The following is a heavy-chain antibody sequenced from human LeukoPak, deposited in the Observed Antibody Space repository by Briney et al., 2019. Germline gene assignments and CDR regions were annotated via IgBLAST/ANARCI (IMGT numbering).Heavy chain of an antibody. CDR3: ARGIMMIGP. D-gene: IGHD3-16*01. Sequence: SETLSLTCTVSGGSITSFYWSWIRQPPGKGLEWIGYIYYNGSTNYNPSLKSRVTISVDTSKNQFSLKLSSVTAADTGVYFCARGIMMIGPWGQGTLVTVSS. CDR2: IYYNGST. CDR1: GGSITSFY. J-gene: IGHJ5*02. V-gene: IGHV4-59*01.